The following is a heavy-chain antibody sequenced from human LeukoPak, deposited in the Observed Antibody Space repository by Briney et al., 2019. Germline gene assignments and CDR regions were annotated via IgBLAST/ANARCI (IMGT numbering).Heavy chain of an antibody. CDR2: MNPNSGNT. Sequence: ASVKVSCKASGYTFTSYDINWVRQATGQGLEWMGWMNPNSGNTGYAQKFQGRVTMTRNTSMSTAYMELSSLRSEDTAVYYCARARRSITMVRGVTLPRYYFDYWGQGTLVTVSS. D-gene: IGHD3-10*01. V-gene: IGHV1-8*01. J-gene: IGHJ4*02. CDR1: GYTFTSYD. CDR3: ARARRSITMVRGVTLPRYYFDY.